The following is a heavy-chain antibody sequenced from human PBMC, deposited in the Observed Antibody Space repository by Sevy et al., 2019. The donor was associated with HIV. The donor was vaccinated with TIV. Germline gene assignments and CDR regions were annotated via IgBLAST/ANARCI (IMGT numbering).Heavy chain of an antibody. CDR2: ISYDGSNT. Sequence: GGSLILSCAASGFTFNTYAMHWVRQAPGKGLEWVAVISYDGSNTYYADSVKGRFTISRDSSKNTLYLQMNSLRAEDTAVYFCARDGGYDSRGYDLSNYWGQGTLVTVSS. CDR3: ARDGGYDSRGYDLSNY. CDR1: GFTFNTYA. J-gene: IGHJ4*02. V-gene: IGHV3-30-3*01. D-gene: IGHD3-22*01.